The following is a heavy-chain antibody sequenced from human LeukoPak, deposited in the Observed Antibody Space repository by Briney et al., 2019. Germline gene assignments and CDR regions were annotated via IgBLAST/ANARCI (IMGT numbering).Heavy chain of an antibody. CDR3: ARSSTYYYDSSGFYLPH. CDR1: GYIFTTYW. V-gene: IGHV5-51*03. CDR2: IYPGDSDT. Sequence: GESLKISCKGSGYIFTTYWIGWVRQMPGKGLEWVGIIYPGDSDTRYSPSFQGQVIISADKSISTAYLQWSSLEASDTAIYYCARSSTYYYDSSGFYLPHWGQGTLVTVSS. J-gene: IGHJ4*02. D-gene: IGHD3-22*01.